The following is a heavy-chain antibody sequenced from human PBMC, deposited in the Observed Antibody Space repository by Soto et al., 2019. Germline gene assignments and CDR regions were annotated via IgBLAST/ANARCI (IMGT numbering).Heavy chain of an antibody. CDR1: GFTFSSYD. CDR2: IGTAGDT. D-gene: IGHD3-22*01. Sequence: EVQLVESGGGLVQPGGSLRLSCAASGFTFSSYDMHWVRQATGKGLEWVSAIGTAGDTYYPGSVKGRFTISRENAKNSLYLQMNSLRAGDTAVYYCARGYHDSSGYPPRDAFDIWGQGTIVTVSS. J-gene: IGHJ3*02. CDR3: ARGYHDSSGYPPRDAFDI. V-gene: IGHV3-13*01.